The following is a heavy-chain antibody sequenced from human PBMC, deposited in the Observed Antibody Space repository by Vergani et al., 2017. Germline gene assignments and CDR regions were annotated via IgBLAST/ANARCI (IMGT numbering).Heavy chain of an antibody. CDR1: GFTFGDYA. Sequence: EVQLVESGGGLVQPGRSLRLSCTASGFTFGDYAMSWFRQAPGKGLEWVGFIRSKAYGGTTEYAASVKGRFTISRDDSKSIAYLQMNSLKTEDTAVYYCTRQSQWELDIPFDYWGQGTLVTVSS. D-gene: IGHD1-26*01. J-gene: IGHJ4*02. V-gene: IGHV3-49*03. CDR3: TRQSQWELDIPFDY. CDR2: IRSKAYGGTT.